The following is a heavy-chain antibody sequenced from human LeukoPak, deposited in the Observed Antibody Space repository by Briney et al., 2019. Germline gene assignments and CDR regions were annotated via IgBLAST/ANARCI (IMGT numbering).Heavy chain of an antibody. CDR2: ISYDVNNK. CDR1: GFIFSSYT. Sequence: PGGSLRLSCAAAGFIFSSYTMHWVRQAPGEGREWVADISYDVNNKYYADSVKGRFTISRDNSKNTLYLQMNSLRAEDTAVYYCASCRGSCYSGQYYFHYWGQGTLVTVSS. D-gene: IGHD2-15*01. V-gene: IGHV3-30*04. J-gene: IGHJ4*02. CDR3: ASCRGSCYSGQYYFHY.